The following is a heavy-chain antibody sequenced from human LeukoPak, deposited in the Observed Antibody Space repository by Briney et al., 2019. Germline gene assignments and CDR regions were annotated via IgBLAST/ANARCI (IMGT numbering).Heavy chain of an antibody. Sequence: ASVKVSCKASGYTFTGYYMHWVRQAPGQGLEWMGWINPNSGGTNYAQKFQGRVTVTRDTSISTAYMELSRLRSDDTAVYYCARDPSDTAMVTIDYWGQGTLVTVSS. J-gene: IGHJ4*02. CDR1: GYTFTGYY. D-gene: IGHD5-18*01. V-gene: IGHV1-2*02. CDR3: ARDPSDTAMVTIDY. CDR2: INPNSGGT.